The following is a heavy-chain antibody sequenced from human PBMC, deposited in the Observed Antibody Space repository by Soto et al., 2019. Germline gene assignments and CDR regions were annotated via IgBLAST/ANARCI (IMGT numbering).Heavy chain of an antibody. J-gene: IGHJ4*02. CDR3: ARHGSY. CDR2: IYFSGST. V-gene: IGHV4-39*01. CDR1: GVSITNTSYY. Sequence: QLQLQESGPGLVKPSETLSLTCTVSGVSITNTSYYWGWIRQPPGKGLEWIGTIYFSGSTFYNPSLKSRLTISVDTSKNQFSLRLSSVTAADTAVYSCARHGSYWGQGTLVAVSS.